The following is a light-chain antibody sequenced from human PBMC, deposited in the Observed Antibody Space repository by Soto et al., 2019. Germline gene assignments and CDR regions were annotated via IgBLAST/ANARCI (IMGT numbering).Light chain of an antibody. J-gene: IGKJ5*01. CDR2: DAS. V-gene: IGKV3-15*01. CDR3: QQYNSWPPIT. CDR1: QSVSSY. Sequence: EIVFTQSPSTLSLSPGERATLSCRASQSVSSYLAWYQQKPGQAPRLLIYDASTRATGIPDRFSGGGSGTEFTLTISSLQSEDFVVYYCQQYNSWPPITFGQGT.